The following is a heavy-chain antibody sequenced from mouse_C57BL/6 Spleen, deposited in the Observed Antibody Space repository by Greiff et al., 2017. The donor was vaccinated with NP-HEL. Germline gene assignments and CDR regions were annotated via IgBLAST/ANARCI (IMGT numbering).Heavy chain of an antibody. CDR3: ARRYSDYAMDD. CDR1: GYTFTSYW. Sequence: QVQLQQPGAELVKPGASVKLSCKASGYTFTSYWMHWVKQRPGQGLEWIGMIHPNSGSTNYNEKFKSKATLTVDKSSSTAYMQLSSLTSEDSAVYYCARRYSDYAMDDWGQGTSVTVSS. V-gene: IGHV1-64*01. CDR2: IHPNSGST. J-gene: IGHJ4*01. D-gene: IGHD1-1*01.